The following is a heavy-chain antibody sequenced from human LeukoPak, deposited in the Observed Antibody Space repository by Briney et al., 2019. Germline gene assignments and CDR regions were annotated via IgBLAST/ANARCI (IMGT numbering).Heavy chain of an antibody. Sequence: GGSLRLSCAASGFTFSSTSMSWVRQAPGKGLEWVAVTVGGGDGTYYADSVKGRFTISRGNSKNTLYLQMNSLRVEDTAVYYCAKEDTVTTYYFYYGMDVWGQGTTVTVSS. V-gene: IGHV3-23*01. CDR2: TVGGGDGT. CDR1: GFTFSSTS. CDR3: AKEDTVTTYYFYYGMDV. D-gene: IGHD4-17*01. J-gene: IGHJ6*02.